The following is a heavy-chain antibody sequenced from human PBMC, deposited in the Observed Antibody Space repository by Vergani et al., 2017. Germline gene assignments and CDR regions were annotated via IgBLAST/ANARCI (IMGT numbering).Heavy chain of an antibody. J-gene: IGHJ5*02. V-gene: IGHV1-46*01. D-gene: IGHD2-2*01. CDR3: AGDRQYCSSTSCYVGRDWFDP. Sequence: QVQLVQSGAEVKKPGASVKVSCKASGYTFTSYYMHLVRQAPGQVLEWMGIINPSGGSTSYAQKFQGRVTMTRETSTSTVYMELSRLRAEDTAVYYCAGDRQYCSSTSCYVGRDWFDPWGQGTLVTVSS. CDR1: GYTFTSYY. CDR2: INPSGGST.